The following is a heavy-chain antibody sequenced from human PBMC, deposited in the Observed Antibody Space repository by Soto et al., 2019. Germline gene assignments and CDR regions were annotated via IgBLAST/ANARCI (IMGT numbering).Heavy chain of an antibody. CDR3: ARTVDFWSGYYPY. Sequence: SETLSLTCSVSGDSITTSDYYWSWIRQPPGKGLERLGYIYYSGSSYYNPSLKGRATISVDTSKNQFSLKLSSVTAADTAMYYCARTVDFWSGYYPYWRPGTLVTVSS. J-gene: IGHJ4*02. D-gene: IGHD3-3*01. CDR2: IYYSGSS. V-gene: IGHV4-30-4*01. CDR1: GDSITTSDYY.